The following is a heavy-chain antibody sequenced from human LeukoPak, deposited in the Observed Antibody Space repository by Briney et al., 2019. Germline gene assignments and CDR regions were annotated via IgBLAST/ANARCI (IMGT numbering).Heavy chain of an antibody. CDR1: GYTFTGYY. CDR3: ARDLEVRGTNSLYYMDV. CDR2: INPNSGGT. V-gene: IGHV1-2*02. J-gene: IGHJ6*03. D-gene: IGHD3-10*01. Sequence: ASVKVSCKASGYTFTGYYMHWVRQAPGQGLEWMGWINPNSGGTNYAQKFQGRVTMTRDTSISTAYMELSRLRSDDTAVYYCARDLEVRGTNSLYYMDVWGKGTTVTVSS.